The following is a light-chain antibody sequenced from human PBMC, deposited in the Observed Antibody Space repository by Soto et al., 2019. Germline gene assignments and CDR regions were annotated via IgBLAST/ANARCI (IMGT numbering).Light chain of an antibody. Sequence: QPASVSGSPGQSITISCTGTSSDVGRYNFVSWYQQHPGKVPKVLIYEVTKRPSEISNRFSGSKSGNTAFLTISGLQAEDEAEYYCCSDAGSGIYVFGTGTKVTVL. J-gene: IGLJ1*01. CDR1: SSDVGRYNF. CDR2: EVT. V-gene: IGLV2-23*02. CDR3: CSDAGSGIYV.